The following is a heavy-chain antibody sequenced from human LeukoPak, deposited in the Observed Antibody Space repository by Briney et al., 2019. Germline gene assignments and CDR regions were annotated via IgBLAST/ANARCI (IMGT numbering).Heavy chain of an antibody. CDR3: DKGGQLVLSAFDI. D-gene: IGHD6-6*01. CDR2: ISWNSGSI. Sequence: GRSLRLSCAASGFTFDDYAMHWVRQAPGKGLEWVSGISWNSGSIGYADSVKGRFTISRDNAKNPLYLQMNSLRAEDMALYYCDKGGQLVLSAFDIWGQGTMVTVSS. CDR1: GFTFDDYA. J-gene: IGHJ3*02. V-gene: IGHV3-9*03.